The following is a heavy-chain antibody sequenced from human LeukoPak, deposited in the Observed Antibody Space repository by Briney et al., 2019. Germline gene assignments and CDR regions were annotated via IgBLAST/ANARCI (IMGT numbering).Heavy chain of an antibody. V-gene: IGHV3-30*18. CDR3: AKDLEDLSQQSFGEEGY. CDR1: GFTFSSYG. CDR2: ISYDGSNK. J-gene: IGHJ4*02. Sequence: PGGSLRLSCAASGFTFSSYGMHWVRQAPGKGLEWVAVISYDGSNKYYADSVKGRFTISRDNSKNTLYLQMNSLRAEDTAVYYCAKDLEDLSQQSFGEEGYWGQGTLVTVSS. D-gene: IGHD3-10*01.